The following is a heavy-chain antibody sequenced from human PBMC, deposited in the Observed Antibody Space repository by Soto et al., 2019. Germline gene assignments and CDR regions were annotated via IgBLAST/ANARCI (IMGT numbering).Heavy chain of an antibody. D-gene: IGHD2-2*01. CDR2: IYYIGGT. Sequence: SETLSLTCTVSGGSISSYYWSWIRQPPGKGLEWIGYIYYIGGTNYNPSLKSRVTISVDTSKNQFSLKLSSVTAADTAVYYCARGLRRQLLNWFDPWGQGTLVTVSS. CDR3: ARGLRRQLLNWFDP. V-gene: IGHV4-59*01. J-gene: IGHJ5*02. CDR1: GGSISSYY.